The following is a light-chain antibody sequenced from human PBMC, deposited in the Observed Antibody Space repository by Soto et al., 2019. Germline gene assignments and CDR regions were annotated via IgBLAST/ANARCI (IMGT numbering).Light chain of an antibody. CDR3: HQYHMGNT. Sequence: IQMTQSPSTLSASVGGTVTIICGPSQRVLRWVAWFHQKSGRAPELLIYDASSLHSGVPPRFSGTGSGTDFTLTISSLQPDDFGTYYCHQYHMGNTFGLGTSLEIK. J-gene: IGKJ2*01. CDR1: QRVLRW. V-gene: IGKV1-5*02. CDR2: DAS.